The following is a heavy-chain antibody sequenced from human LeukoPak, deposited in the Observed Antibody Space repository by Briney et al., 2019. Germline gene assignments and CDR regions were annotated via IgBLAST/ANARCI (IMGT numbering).Heavy chain of an antibody. CDR3: ARDITWELLIDY. D-gene: IGHD1-26*01. V-gene: IGHV1-2*02. CDR2: INPNSGCT. Sequence: ASVKVPCKASGYIFTGYYLHWVRQAPGHGLEGMGWINPNSGCTNYAQTVQGRVTMTRDTSISKAYLELSSLRSDDPAVYYSARDITWELLIDYWGQGTLVTVSS. J-gene: IGHJ4*02. CDR1: GYIFTGYY.